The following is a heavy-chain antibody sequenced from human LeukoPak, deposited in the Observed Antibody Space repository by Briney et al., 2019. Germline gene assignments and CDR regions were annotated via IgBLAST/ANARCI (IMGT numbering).Heavy chain of an antibody. Sequence: ASVKVSCKASRYTLTSYVISWVPQAPGQRLEWMAWISAYNGNTNYTQKLQGRVTMTTDTSTSTAYMELRSLRSDDTAVYYCARTPWGILTGYLDYYYYYMDVWGKGTTVTVSS. J-gene: IGHJ6*03. CDR2: ISAYNGNT. D-gene: IGHD3-9*01. V-gene: IGHV1-18*01. CDR1: RYTLTSYV. CDR3: ARTPWGILTGYLDYYYYYMDV.